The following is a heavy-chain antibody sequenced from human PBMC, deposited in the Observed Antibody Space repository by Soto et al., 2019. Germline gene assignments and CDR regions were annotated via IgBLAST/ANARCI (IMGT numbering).Heavy chain of an antibody. D-gene: IGHD5-18*01. J-gene: IGHJ4*02. CDR1: GGTFSSYA. CDR3: ARVRQPLNSFLVY. CDR2: IIPIFGTA. Sequence: QVQLVQSGAEVKKPGSSVKVSCKASGGTFSSYAISWVRQAPGQGLEWMGGIIPIFGTATYAQKFQGRVTSTQSQYTSTDYMELSRLRSEDPAGYQCARVRQPLNSFLVYWGQGTLVTVS. V-gene: IGHV1-69*01.